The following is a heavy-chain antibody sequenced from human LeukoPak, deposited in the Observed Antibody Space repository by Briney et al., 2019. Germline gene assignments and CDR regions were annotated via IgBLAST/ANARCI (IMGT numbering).Heavy chain of an antibody. J-gene: IGHJ4*02. CDR1: GFPLTSSA. CDR2: INSVSSHI. D-gene: IGHD2/OR15-2a*01. V-gene: IGHV3-21*01. CDR3: TRDPTYYLRYGYFDF. Sequence: GGSLRLSCAASGFPLTSSAMNWVRQAPGKGLEWVSSINSVSSHIYYANSVRGRFTISRDNAKNSLYLQMSSLTAEGTAVYYCTRDPTYYLRYGYFDFWGQGVLVTVSS.